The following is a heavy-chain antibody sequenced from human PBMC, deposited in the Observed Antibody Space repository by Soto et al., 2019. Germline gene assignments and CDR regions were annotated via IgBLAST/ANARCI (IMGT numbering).Heavy chain of an antibody. CDR1: GVSISSGGYY. D-gene: IGHD5-12*01. V-gene: IGHV4-31*03. Sequence: SETLSLTCTVSGVSISSGGYYWSWIRQHPGKGLEWIGYIYYSGSTYYNPSLKSRVTISVDTSKNQFSLNLTSVTAADMAVYYCARHNWGETGYADFFDYWGPGTLVTVSS. J-gene: IGHJ4*02. CDR3: ARHNWGETGYADFFDY. CDR2: IYYSGST.